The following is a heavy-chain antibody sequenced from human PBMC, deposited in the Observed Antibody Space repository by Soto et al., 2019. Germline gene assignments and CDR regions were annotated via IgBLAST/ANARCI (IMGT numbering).Heavy chain of an antibody. V-gene: IGHV1-69*08. J-gene: IGHJ4*02. CDR2: ITPILGDA. CDR1: GDNFGSYS. CDR3: AREFIEVAVFES. D-gene: IGHD6-19*01. Sequence: QVQLVQSGAEVKKPGSSVKLSCKASGDNFGSYSLSWMRQAPGQGLEWMGRITPILGDANSAQKFQDRVTITADRFTNIAYMEMSSLRSEDTAVYYCAREFIEVAVFESWGQGTLVTVSS.